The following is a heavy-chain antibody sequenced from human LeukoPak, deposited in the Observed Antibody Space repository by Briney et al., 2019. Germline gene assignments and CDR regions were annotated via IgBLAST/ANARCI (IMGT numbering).Heavy chain of an antibody. J-gene: IGHJ4*02. Sequence: PGGSLSLSCAASGFTFSSYAMHWVRQAPGKGLEWVAVISYDGSNKYYADSVKGRFTISRDNSKNTLYLQMNSLRAEDTAVYYCAREQGGYDYWGQGTLVTVSS. CDR2: ISYDGSNK. CDR1: GFTFSSYA. V-gene: IGHV3-30-3*01. D-gene: IGHD5-12*01. CDR3: AREQGGYDY.